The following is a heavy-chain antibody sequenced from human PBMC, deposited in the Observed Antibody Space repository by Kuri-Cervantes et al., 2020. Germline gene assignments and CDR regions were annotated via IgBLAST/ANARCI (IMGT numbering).Heavy chain of an antibody. CDR2: TYYRSKWYN. CDR1: GDSVSSNSAA. D-gene: IGHD5-12*01. Sequence: SQTLSLTCAISGDSVSSNSAAWNWIRQSPSRGLEWLGRTYYRSKWYNDYAVSVKSRITINPDTSKNQFSLKLSSVTAADTAVYYCARGLWGYDFNGMDVWGQGTTVTVSS. J-gene: IGHJ6*02. V-gene: IGHV6-1*01. CDR3: ARGLWGYDFNGMDV.